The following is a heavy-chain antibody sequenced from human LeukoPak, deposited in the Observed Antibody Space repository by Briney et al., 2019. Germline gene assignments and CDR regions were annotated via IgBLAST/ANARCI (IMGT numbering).Heavy chain of an antibody. CDR3: AREPENPGYCSSTSCYGRDAFDI. CDR2: IYYSGST. J-gene: IGHJ3*02. CDR1: GGSISSSSYS. Sequence: PSETLSLTCTVSGGSISSSSYSWGWIRQPPGKGLEWIGSIYYSGSTYYNPSLKSRVTISVDTSKNQFSLKLSSVTAADTAVYYCAREPENPGYCSSTSCYGRDAFDIWGQGTMVTVSS. V-gene: IGHV4-39*07. D-gene: IGHD2-2*01.